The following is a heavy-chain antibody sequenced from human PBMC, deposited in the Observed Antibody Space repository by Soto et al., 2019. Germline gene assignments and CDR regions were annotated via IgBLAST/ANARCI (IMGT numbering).Heavy chain of an antibody. CDR1: GGSFSGYY. CDR2: INHSGST. CDR3: ARDRKQDMVYYYMDV. J-gene: IGHJ6*03. V-gene: IGHV4-34*01. D-gene: IGHD2-8*01. Sequence: QVQLQQWGAGLLKPSETLSLTCAVYGGSFSGYYWSWIRQPPGKGLEWIGEINHSGSTNYNPSLKSRVTISVDTSKNQFSLKLSSVTAADTAVYYCARDRKQDMVYYYMDVCGKGTTVTVSS.